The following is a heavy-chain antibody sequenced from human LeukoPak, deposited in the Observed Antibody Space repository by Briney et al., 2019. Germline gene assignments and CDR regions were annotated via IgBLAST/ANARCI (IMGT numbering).Heavy chain of an antibody. CDR3: ARGIAGGVDH. CDR1: GYTFTSLD. CDR2: MNPDGLHM. J-gene: IGHJ4*02. D-gene: IGHD3-16*01. V-gene: IGHV1-8*01. Sequence: ASVKVSCKASGYTFTSLDINWVRQAAGQGPEWMAWMNPDGLHMGFAQKFQDRLTLTRDTSINTAYMELGSLKSEDTAIYYCARGIAGGVDHWGQGTLVTVSA.